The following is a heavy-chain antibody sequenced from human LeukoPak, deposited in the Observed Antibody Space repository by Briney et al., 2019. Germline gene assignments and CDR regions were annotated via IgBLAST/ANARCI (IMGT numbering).Heavy chain of an antibody. CDR2: IKSKSDGETT. J-gene: IGHJ5*02. Sequence: GGSLRLSCEASGFTFINAWMSWVRQAPGKGLEWVGRIKSKSDGETTDYAAPVKGRFTISRDDLDKMVYLHMNSLKTEDTAIYYCTTDWGLPNCGGDCYLPWGQGTLVTVSS. V-gene: IGHV3-15*01. CDR1: GFTFINAW. CDR3: TTDWGLPNCGGDCYLP. D-gene: IGHD2-21*02.